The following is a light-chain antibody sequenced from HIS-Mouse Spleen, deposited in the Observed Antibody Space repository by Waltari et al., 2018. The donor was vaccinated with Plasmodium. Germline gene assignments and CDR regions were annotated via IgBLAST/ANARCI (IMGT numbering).Light chain of an antibody. Sequence: AIWMTQSPSLLSASTGARVTLSCRRSQGISSYLAWYQQKPGKAPELLIYAASTLQSGVPSRFSGSGSGTDFTLTISCLQSEDFATYYCQQYYSFPFTFGPGTKVDIK. CDR2: AAS. CDR1: QGISSY. V-gene: IGKV1D-8*02. J-gene: IGKJ3*01. CDR3: QQYYSFPFT.